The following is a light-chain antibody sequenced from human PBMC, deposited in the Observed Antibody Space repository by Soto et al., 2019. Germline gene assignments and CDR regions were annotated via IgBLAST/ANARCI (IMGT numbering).Light chain of an antibody. CDR1: SSDVGSYNY. Sequence: QSALTQPASVSGSPGQSITISCTGTSSDVGSYNYVSWYQQHPGKAPKLMIYEVSNRPSGVSDRFSGSKSGNTASLTISGLQAEDEADYYCAAWDDSLSGVVFGGGTKLTVL. CDR2: EVS. CDR3: AAWDDSLSGVV. V-gene: IGLV2-14*01. J-gene: IGLJ2*01.